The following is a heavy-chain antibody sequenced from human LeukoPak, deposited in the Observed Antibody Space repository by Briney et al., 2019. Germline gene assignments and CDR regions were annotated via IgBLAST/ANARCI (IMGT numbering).Heavy chain of an antibody. CDR2: TSSSGSTI. V-gene: IGHV3-48*03. Sequence: GGSLRLSCAASGFTFSSYEMNWVRQAPGKGLEWVSYTSSSGSTIYYADSVKGRFTISRDNAKNSLHLQMNSLRAEDTAVYYCARDLEQWLEGTAFDIWGQGTMVTVSS. J-gene: IGHJ3*02. D-gene: IGHD6-19*01. CDR3: ARDLEQWLEGTAFDI. CDR1: GFTFSSYE.